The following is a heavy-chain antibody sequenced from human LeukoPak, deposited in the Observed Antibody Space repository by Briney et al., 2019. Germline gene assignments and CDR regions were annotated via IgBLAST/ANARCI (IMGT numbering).Heavy chain of an antibody. CDR1: GYSFTNYW. J-gene: IGHJ3*02. Sequence: ESLKISCKGSGYSFTNYWIAWVRQMPEKGLEWMGVIYPGDSDARYSPSFQGQVTISADKSISTAYLQWSSLKASDTAMYYCASRSQTGAFDIWGQGTLVTVSS. CDR3: ASRSQTGAFDI. D-gene: IGHD2-15*01. V-gene: IGHV5-51*01. CDR2: IYPGDSDA.